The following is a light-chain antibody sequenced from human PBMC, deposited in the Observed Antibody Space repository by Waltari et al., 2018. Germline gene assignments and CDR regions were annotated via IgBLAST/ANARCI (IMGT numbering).Light chain of an antibody. J-gene: IGKJ2*01. CDR1: QRLTKSY. Sequence: RASQRLTKSYLAWYQQKPGQAPRLLIYGASSRAAGIPDRFSGSGSGTDFTLTISRLEPEDFAVYYCQQYGSSVMYTFGQGTKVEIK. CDR3: QQYGSSVMYT. V-gene: IGKV3-20*01. CDR2: GAS.